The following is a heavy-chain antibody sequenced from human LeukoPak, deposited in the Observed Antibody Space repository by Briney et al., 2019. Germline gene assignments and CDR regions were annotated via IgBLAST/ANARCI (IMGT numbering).Heavy chain of an antibody. Sequence: GGSLRLSCAASGFTFSSYAMHWVRQAPGKGLEWVAVISYDGSNKYYADSVKGRFTISRDNSKNTLYLQMNSLRAEDTALYYCAKDMGVYGSGSYYTYFDYWGQGTLVTVSS. CDR1: GFTFSSYA. CDR2: ISYDGSNK. V-gene: IGHV3-30-3*01. CDR3: AKDMGVYGSGSYYTYFDY. J-gene: IGHJ4*02. D-gene: IGHD3-10*01.